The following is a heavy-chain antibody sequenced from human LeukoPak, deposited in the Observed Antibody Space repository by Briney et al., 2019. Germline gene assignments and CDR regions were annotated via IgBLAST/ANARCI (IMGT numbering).Heavy chain of an antibody. V-gene: IGHV3-23*01. CDR3: AKGLLWFGELDY. D-gene: IGHD3-10*01. CDR2: ISGSGDST. CDR1: GFTFSNYG. Sequence: GGSLRLSCAASGFTFSNYGMSWVRQAPGEGLEWVSGISGSGDSTYYADSVKGRFTISRDNSKNTLYLQMNSLRAEDTAVYYCAKGLLWFGELDYWGQGSLVTVSS. J-gene: IGHJ4*02.